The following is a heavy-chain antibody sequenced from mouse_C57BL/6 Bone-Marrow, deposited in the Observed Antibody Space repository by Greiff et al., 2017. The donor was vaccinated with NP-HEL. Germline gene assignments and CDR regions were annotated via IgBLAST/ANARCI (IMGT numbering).Heavy chain of an antibody. V-gene: IGHV5-4*01. D-gene: IGHD1-1*01. CDR1: GFTFSSYA. CDR3: ARDPFYGSSYNWYFDV. J-gene: IGHJ1*03. Sequence: DVMLVESGGGLVKPGGSLKLSCAASGFTFSSYAMSWVRQTPEKRLEWVATISDGGSYTYYPDNVKGRFTISRDNAKNNLYLQMSHLKSEDTAMYYCARDPFYGSSYNWYFDVWGTGTTVTVSS. CDR2: ISDGGSYT.